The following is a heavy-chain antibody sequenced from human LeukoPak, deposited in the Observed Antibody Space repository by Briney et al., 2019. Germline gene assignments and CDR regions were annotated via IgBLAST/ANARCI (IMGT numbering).Heavy chain of an antibody. CDR1: GFTVSSNY. Sequence: GGSLRLSCAASGFTVSSNYMSWVRQAPGKGLEWVSAISGSGGSTYYADSVKGRFTISRDNSKNTLYLQMNSLRAEDTAVYYCAKEGLERESFDYWGQGTLVTVSS. V-gene: IGHV3-23*01. CDR3: AKEGLERESFDY. CDR2: ISGSGGST. D-gene: IGHD6-19*01. J-gene: IGHJ4*02.